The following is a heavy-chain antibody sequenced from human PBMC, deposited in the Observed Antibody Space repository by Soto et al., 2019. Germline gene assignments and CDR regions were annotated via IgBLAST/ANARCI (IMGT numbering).Heavy chain of an antibody. Sequence: QAQLVESGGGVVQPGRSLRLSCAASGFTFSTYSIHWVRQAPGKGLEWVAVLSFDGITKSYADSVKGRFTISRDNSKNTLYLQMRSLRAEDTALYDCAREHSRTCLAADYDSSCGMDVWGQGTTVIVYS. J-gene: IGHJ6*02. CDR1: GFTFSTYS. CDR2: LSFDGITK. CDR3: AREHSRTCLAADYDSSCGMDV. D-gene: IGHD6-13*01. V-gene: IGHV3-30-3*01.